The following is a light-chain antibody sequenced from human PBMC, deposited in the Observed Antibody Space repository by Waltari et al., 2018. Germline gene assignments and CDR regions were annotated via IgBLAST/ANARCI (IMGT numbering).Light chain of an antibody. Sequence: QSALTQPDSVSGSPGQSITISCSGTGSDDGSYNLVSWYQQQPGKAPKLIIYEVNMRPSGVSDRFSGSKSGVTASLTISGLQAEDEAVYFCCSFATNSIVIFGGGTKLTVL. J-gene: IGLJ2*01. CDR2: EVN. CDR3: CSFATNSIVI. V-gene: IGLV2-23*02. CDR1: GSDDGSYNL.